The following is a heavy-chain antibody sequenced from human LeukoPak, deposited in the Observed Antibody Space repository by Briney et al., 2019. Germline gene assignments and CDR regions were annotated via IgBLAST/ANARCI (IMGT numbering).Heavy chain of an antibody. J-gene: IGHJ4*02. V-gene: IGHV3-48*03. D-gene: IGHD2-15*01. CDR1: GFTFSSYE. CDR2: ISSSGSTI. Sequence: GGSLRLSCAASGFTFSSYEMNWVRQAPGKGLEWVSYISSSGSTIYYADSVKGRFTISRDNAKNSLYLQMNSLRAEDTAVYYCARATGGHYFDYWGQGTLVTVSS. CDR3: ARATGGHYFDY.